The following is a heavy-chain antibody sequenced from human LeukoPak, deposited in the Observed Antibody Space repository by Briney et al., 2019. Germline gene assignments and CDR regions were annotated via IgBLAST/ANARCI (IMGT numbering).Heavy chain of an antibody. CDR3: ARGRGGYLSY. Sequence: SETLSLTCIVSGGSISSISSNNYHWGWIRQPPGKGLEWIGSIYYSGSTYYNPSLKSRVTISVDTSKNQFSLKLSSVTAADTAVYYCARGRGGYLSYWGQGTLVTVSS. D-gene: IGHD3-10*01. V-gene: IGHV4-39*07. J-gene: IGHJ4*02. CDR1: GGSISSISSNNYH. CDR2: IYYSGST.